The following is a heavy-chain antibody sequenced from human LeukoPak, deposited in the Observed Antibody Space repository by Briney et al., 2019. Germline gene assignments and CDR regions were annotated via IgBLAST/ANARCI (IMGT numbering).Heavy chain of an antibody. D-gene: IGHD2-21*01. CDR2: IYYSGST. CDR1: SGSFSGYY. CDR3: ARSVHISVPFDV. V-gene: IGHV4-34*01. J-gene: IGHJ4*02. Sequence: SETLSLTCAVYSGSFSGYYWGWIRQPPGKGLEGGGNIYYSGSTYYNPSLKSRVNLSVEPSKNQFSQIFNYTTTADTAVYYCARSVHISVPFDVWGQGTLVTVSS.